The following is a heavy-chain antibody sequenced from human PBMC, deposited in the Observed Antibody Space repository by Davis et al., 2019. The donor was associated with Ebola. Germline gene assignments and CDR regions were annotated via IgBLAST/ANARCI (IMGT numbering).Heavy chain of an antibody. V-gene: IGHV4-34*01. Sequence: MPSETLSLTCAVSGGSFSGYYWSWIRQPPGKGLEWIGEINHSGSTNYNPSLKSRVTISVDTSKNQFSLKLSSVTAADTAVYYCARVRYSSHAFYIWGQGTMVTVSS. CDR2: INHSGST. D-gene: IGHD2-21*01. CDR1: GGSFSGYY. CDR3: ARVRYSSHAFYI. J-gene: IGHJ3*02.